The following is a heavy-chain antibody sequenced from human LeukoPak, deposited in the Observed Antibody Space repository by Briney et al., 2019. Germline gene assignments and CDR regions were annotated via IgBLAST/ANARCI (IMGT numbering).Heavy chain of an antibody. CDR2: ISSSSSYI. CDR3: ARSPQLDIVVVVAAIDY. V-gene: IGHV3-21*01. D-gene: IGHD2-15*01. Sequence: GGSLRLPCAASGFTFSSYSMNWVRQAPGKGLEWVSSISSSSSYIYYADSVKGRFTISRDNAKNSLYLQMNSLRAEDTAVYYCARSPQLDIVVVVAAIDYWGQGTLVTVSS. J-gene: IGHJ4*02. CDR1: GFTFSSYS.